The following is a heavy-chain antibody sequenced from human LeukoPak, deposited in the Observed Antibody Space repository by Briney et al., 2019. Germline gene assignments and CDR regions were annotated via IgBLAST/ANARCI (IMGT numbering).Heavy chain of an antibody. CDR1: GFTFSSYA. D-gene: IGHD3-10*01. CDR2: ISYDGSNK. CDR3: AKGLHNYGSGSY. J-gene: IGHJ4*02. V-gene: IGHV3-30*09. Sequence: GGSLRLSCAASGFTFSSYAMHWVRQAPGKGLEWVAVISYDGSNKYYADSVKGRFAISRDNSKNTLYLQMNSLRAEDTAVYYCAKGLHNYGSGSYWGQGTLVTVSS.